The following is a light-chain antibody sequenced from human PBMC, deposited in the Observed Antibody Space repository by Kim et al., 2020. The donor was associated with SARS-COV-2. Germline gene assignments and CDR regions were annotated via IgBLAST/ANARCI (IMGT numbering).Light chain of an antibody. CDR2: NFS. CDR3: LQGTRWPKA. V-gene: IGKV2-30*02. CDR1: QSLVRSNGYIW. J-gene: IGKJ2*01. Sequence: SASISCRSSQSLVRSNGYIWLSWFQQRPGQSPRRLIYNFSKRVSGVPDRFSAIGSGTDFTMKITRVEADDVGIYYCLQGTRWPKAFGQGTKLEI.